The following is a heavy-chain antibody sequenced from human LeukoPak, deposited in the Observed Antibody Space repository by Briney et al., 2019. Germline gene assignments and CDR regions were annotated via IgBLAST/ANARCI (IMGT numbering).Heavy chain of an antibody. D-gene: IGHD5-12*01. Sequence: ASVKVSCKASGYTFTGYYMHWVRQAPGQGLEWMGWINPNSGGTNYAQKFQGRVTMTRDTSISTAYMELSRLRSDDTAVYYCARVGTVVATIFDYWGQGTLVTVSS. J-gene: IGHJ4*02. CDR3: ARVGTVVATIFDY. CDR1: GYTFTGYY. V-gene: IGHV1-2*02. CDR2: INPNSGGT.